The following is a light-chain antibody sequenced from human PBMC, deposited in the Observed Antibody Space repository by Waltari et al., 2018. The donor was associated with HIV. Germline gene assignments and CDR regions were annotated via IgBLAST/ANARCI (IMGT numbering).Light chain of an antibody. CDR1: SSDIGGFSY. CDR3: NSYTTSNTYV. V-gene: IGLV2-14*01. Sequence: QSALTQPASVSGSPGKSITIPCTGSSSDIGGFSYVSWYQQHPGKAPKLMIYEVSNRPSGVSNRFAASKSANTASLTISGLQAEDEATYYCNSYTTSNTYVFGSGTKVTV. CDR2: EVS. J-gene: IGLJ1*01.